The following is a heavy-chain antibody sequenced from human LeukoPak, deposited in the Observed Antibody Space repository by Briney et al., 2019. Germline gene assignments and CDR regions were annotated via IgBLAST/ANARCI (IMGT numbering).Heavy chain of an antibody. V-gene: IGHV4-39*01. J-gene: IGHJ4*02. CDR3: ARSNWDSNVGIDY. Sequence: SETLSLTCTVSGGSISSSSYYWGWIRQPPGKGLEWIGTMYYSGITYYNPSLKSRVTTSVATSKNQFTLKVSSVTAADTAVYYCARSNWDSNVGIDYWGQGILVIVSS. CDR2: MYYSGIT. CDR1: GGSISSSSYY. D-gene: IGHD1-7*01.